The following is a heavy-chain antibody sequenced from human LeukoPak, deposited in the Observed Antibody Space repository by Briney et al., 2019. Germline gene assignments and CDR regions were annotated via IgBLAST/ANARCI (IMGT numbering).Heavy chain of an antibody. J-gene: IGHJ4*02. CDR2: IYWDDDK. CDR1: GFSLRTRGVG. D-gene: IGHD4-17*01. V-gene: IGHV2-5*02. Sequence: SGPTLVNPPQTLTLTCTFSGFSLRTRGVGVGWIRQPPGKALEWLPLIYWDDDKRYSPSLKSRLTITKDTSKNQVVLTMTNMDPVDTATYYCAHRHGYGQVRYWGQGTLVTVSS. CDR3: AHRHGYGQVRY.